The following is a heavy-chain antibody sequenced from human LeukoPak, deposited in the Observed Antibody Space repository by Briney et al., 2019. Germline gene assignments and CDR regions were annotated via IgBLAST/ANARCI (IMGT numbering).Heavy chain of an antibody. Sequence: SETLSLTCTVSGGSISSGSYYWSWIRQPAGKGLEWIGRIYTSGSTNYNPSLKSRVTIPVDTSKNQFSLKLSSVTAADTAVYYCARDLYYYDSSGYLGNWFDPWGQGTLVTVSS. D-gene: IGHD3-22*01. V-gene: IGHV4-61*02. CDR1: GGSISSGSYY. CDR3: ARDLYYYDSSGYLGNWFDP. CDR2: IYTSGST. J-gene: IGHJ5*02.